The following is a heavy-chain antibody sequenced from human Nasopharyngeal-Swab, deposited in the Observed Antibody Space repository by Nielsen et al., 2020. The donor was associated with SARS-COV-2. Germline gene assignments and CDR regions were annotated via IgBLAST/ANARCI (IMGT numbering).Heavy chain of an antibody. V-gene: IGHV3-74*01. CDR1: GFTFSSYW. J-gene: IGHJ4*02. Sequence: GESLKISCAASGFTFSSYWMHWVRQAPGKGLVCVSRMNSDRSRTSYADSVQGRFTISRDNAKNTLYLQMNSLRAEDTAVYYCARGAAVVDKLLDYWGQGTLVTVSS. CDR2: MNSDRSRT. D-gene: IGHD3-22*01. CDR3: ARGAAVVDKLLDY.